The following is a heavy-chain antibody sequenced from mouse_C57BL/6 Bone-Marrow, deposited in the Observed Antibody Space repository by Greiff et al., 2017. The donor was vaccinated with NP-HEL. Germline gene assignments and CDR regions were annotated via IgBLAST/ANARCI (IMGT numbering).Heavy chain of an antibody. CDR3: ARGTGTYYFDY. V-gene: IGHV1-59*01. CDR1: GYTFTSYW. CDR2: IDPSDSYT. J-gene: IGHJ2*01. D-gene: IGHD4-1*01. Sequence: VQLQQPGAELVRPGTSVKLSCKASGYTFTSYWMHWVKQRPGQGLEWIGVIDPSDSYTNYNQKFKGQATLTVDTSSSTAYMQLSSLTSEDSAVYYCARGTGTYYFDYWGQGTTLTVSS.